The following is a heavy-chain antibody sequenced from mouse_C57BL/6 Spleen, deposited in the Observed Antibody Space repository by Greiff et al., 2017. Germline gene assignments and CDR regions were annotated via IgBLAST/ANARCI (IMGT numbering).Heavy chain of an antibody. CDR2: IRRKSNNYAT. Sequence: EVKLMESGGGLVQPKGSLKLSCAASGFSFTTYAMNWVRQAPGKGLEWVARIRRKSNNYATYYADSVKDRFTISRDDSESMLYLQMNNLKTEDTAMYYCVREEGFRWDVSFDYWGQGTTLTVSS. CDR1: GFSFTTYA. J-gene: IGHJ2*01. V-gene: IGHV10-1*01. CDR3: VREEGFRWDVSFDY. D-gene: IGHD4-1*01.